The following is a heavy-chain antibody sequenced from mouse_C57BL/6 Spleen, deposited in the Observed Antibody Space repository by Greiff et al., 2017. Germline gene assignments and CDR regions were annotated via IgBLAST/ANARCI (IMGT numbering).Heavy chain of an antibody. J-gene: IGHJ4*01. CDR3: SRALYAIDD. CDR1: GYSFTDYN. V-gene: IGHV1-39*01. CDR2: INPNYGTT. Sequence: VQLQQPGPELVKPGASVKLSCKASGYSFTDYNMNWVKQSNGKSLEWIGVINPNYGTTSYNQKFKGKATLTVDQSSSTAYIQLNSLTSEDSAGYYCSRALYAIDDWGQGTSVTVSS.